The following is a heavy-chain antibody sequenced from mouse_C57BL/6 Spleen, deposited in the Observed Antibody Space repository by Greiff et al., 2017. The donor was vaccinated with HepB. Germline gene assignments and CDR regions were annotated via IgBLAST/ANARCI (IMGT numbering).Heavy chain of an antibody. D-gene: IGHD4-1*01. J-gene: IGHJ2*01. V-gene: IGHV1-54*01. CDR2: INPGSGGT. CDR3: ARGGGTDYFDY. CDR1: GYAFTHYL. Sequence: VQLQQSGAELVRPGTSVKVSCKASGYAFTHYLIEWVKQRPGQGLEWIGVINPGSGGTNYNEKFKGKAKLTADKSSSTAYMQLSSLTSEDSAVYFCARGGGTDYFDYWGQGTTLTVSS.